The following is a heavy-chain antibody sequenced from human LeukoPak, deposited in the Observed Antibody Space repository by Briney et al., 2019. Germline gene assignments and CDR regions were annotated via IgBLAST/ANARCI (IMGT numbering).Heavy chain of an antibody. Sequence: PGGSLRLSCAASGFTFSSYSMNWVRQAPGKGLEWVSSISSSSSYIYYADSVKGRFTISRDNAKNSLYLQMNSLRAEDTAVYYCARDPRPYGSGSYYLRWGQGTLVTASS. CDR2: ISSSSSYI. V-gene: IGHV3-21*01. D-gene: IGHD3-10*01. J-gene: IGHJ4*02. CDR3: ARDPRPYGSGSYYLR. CDR1: GFTFSSYS.